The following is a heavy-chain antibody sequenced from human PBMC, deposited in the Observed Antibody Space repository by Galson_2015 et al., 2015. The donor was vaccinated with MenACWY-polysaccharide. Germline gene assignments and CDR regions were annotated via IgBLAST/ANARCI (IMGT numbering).Heavy chain of an antibody. CDR1: GFTFRSYS. Sequence: SLRLSCAASGFTFRSYSMHWVRQAPGKGLEWVAVIWFDGSNQYYAESVKGRFTISRDNSKNTVDLQMSSLRAEDTGVYYCARDSYCGGDCYSGRQYVLDVWGQGTTVTVFS. D-gene: IGHD2-21*02. V-gene: IGHV3-33*01. CDR3: ARDSYCGGDCYSGRQYVLDV. CDR2: IWFDGSNQ. J-gene: IGHJ6*02.